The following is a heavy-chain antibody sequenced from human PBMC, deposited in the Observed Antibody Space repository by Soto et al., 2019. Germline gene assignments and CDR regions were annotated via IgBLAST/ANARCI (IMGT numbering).Heavy chain of an antibody. CDR2: INPSGGST. D-gene: IGHD2-15*01. Sequence: ASVKVSCKASGYTFTSYYMHWVRQAPGQGLEWMGIINPSGGSTSYAQKFQGRVTMTRDTSTSTVYMELSSLRSEDTAVYYCAREAVVVVAATLGAFDIWGQGTMVTVS. CDR3: AREAVVVVAATLGAFDI. V-gene: IGHV1-46*01. CDR1: GYTFTSYY. J-gene: IGHJ3*02.